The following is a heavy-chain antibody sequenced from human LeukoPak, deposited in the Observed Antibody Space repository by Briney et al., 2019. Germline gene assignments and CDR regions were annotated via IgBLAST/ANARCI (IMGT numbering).Heavy chain of an antibody. Sequence: ASVKVSCKASGYTFTSYGISWVRQAPGQGLEWMGWISAYNGNTNYAQKLQGRVTMTTDTSTSTAYMGLRSLRSDDTAVYYCARADSSGYYWDYFDYWGQGTLVTVSS. CDR1: GYTFTSYG. J-gene: IGHJ4*02. CDR3: ARADSSGYYWDYFDY. CDR2: ISAYNGNT. V-gene: IGHV1-18*01. D-gene: IGHD3-22*01.